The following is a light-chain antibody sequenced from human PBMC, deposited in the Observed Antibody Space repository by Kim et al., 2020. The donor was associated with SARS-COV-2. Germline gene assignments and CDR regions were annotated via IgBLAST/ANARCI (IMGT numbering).Light chain of an antibody. CDR1: SLRRFY. CDR2: GQN. J-gene: IGLJ1*01. CDR3: MSRDSIGNHFV. V-gene: IGLV3-19*01. Sequence: SSELTQDPGVSVALGQRVRITCQGDSLRRFYASWYQQKPGQAPLLVIYGQNNRPSGTPDRFSGSSSGNTASLTITGAQAEDAADYYCMSRDSIGNHFVFGPRSNVTVL.